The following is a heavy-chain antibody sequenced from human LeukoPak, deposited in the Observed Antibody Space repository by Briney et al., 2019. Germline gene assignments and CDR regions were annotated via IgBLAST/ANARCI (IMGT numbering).Heavy chain of an antibody. CDR1: GFTFSSYA. V-gene: IGHV3-30-3*01. J-gene: IGHJ1*01. Sequence: GGSLRLSCAASGFTFSSYAMHWVRQAPGKGLEWVAVISYDGSNKYYADSVKGRFTISRDNSKNTLYLQMNSLRAEDTAVYYCAKDPPYYYDSSGYYSAEYFQHWGQGTLVTVSS. D-gene: IGHD3-22*01. CDR3: AKDPPYYYDSSGYYSAEYFQH. CDR2: ISYDGSNK.